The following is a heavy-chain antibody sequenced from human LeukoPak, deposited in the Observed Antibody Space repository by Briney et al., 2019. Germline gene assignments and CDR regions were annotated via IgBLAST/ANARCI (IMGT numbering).Heavy chain of an antibody. J-gene: IGHJ4*02. D-gene: IGHD6-13*01. CDR3: AKVGYSSSWYANFDY. Sequence: GGSLRLSCAASGFTFSSYAMSWVRQAPGKGLEWVSAISGSGGSTYYADSVKGRLTISRDNSKDTLYLQMNGLRAEDTAVYYCAKVGYSSSWYANFDYWGQGTLVTVSS. CDR2: ISGSGGST. CDR1: GFTFSSYA. V-gene: IGHV3-23*01.